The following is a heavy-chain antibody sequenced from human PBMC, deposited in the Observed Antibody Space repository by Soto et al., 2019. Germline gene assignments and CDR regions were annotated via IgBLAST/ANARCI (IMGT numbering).Heavy chain of an antibody. D-gene: IGHD6-19*01. CDR1: GYSFTNFW. CDR3: AIQHPLDSSAWYN. CDR2: IYPGDSDT. V-gene: IGHV5-51*01. Sequence: HGESLKISCKASGYSFTNFWIGWVRQMPGKGLEWMGTIYPGDSDTRYSPSFQGQVTFSVDKSINTAYLHWTSLKASDTAMYYCAIQHPLDSSAWYNWGQGTLVTV. J-gene: IGHJ4*02.